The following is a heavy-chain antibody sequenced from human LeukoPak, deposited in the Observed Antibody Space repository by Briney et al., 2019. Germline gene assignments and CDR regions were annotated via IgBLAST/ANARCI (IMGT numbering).Heavy chain of an antibody. CDR2: IYSGGST. D-gene: IGHD6-13*01. Sequence: GGSLRLSCAASGFTVSSNYMSWVRQAPGKGLEWVSVIYSGGSTYYADSVKGRFTISRDNSKNTLYLQMNSLRAEDTAVYYCARVTLYSSSWPEAFDIWGQGTMVTVSS. J-gene: IGHJ3*02. CDR3: ARVTLYSSSWPEAFDI. CDR1: GFTVSSNY. V-gene: IGHV3-53*01.